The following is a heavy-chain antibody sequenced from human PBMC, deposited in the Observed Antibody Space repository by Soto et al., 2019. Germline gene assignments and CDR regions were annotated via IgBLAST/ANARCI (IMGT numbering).Heavy chain of an antibody. D-gene: IGHD3-3*01. J-gene: IGHJ4*02. CDR1: GGSFKSGSYS. CDR2: VYHTGRT. CDR3: ARDFAYFDS. Sequence: QVQLVESGPGLVKPSETLSLTCTVSGGSFKSGSYSWSWIRQPPGKGLEWIGYVYHTGRTSYNPSLKSRVSISMDTSKNQFSLNLDSVTAADTAVYFCARDFAYFDSWGQGTLVTVSS. V-gene: IGHV4-61*01.